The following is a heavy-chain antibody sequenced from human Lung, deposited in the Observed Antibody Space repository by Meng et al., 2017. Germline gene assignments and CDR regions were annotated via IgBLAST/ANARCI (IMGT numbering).Heavy chain of an antibody. D-gene: IGHD1-1*01. V-gene: IGHV4-4*02. Sequence: QWQLQALGPGLVKPSGTLSLTCVVSGGSISNDDWWSWVRQPPGKGLEWIGEIYHSGDTYYNPSLKSRVTMSVDKSKNQFSLKLSSVTAADTAVFYCAACTKRYDNTDAFDIWGQGTMVTVSS. J-gene: IGHJ3*02. CDR2: IYHSGDT. CDR3: AACTKRYDNTDAFDI. CDR1: GGSISNDDW.